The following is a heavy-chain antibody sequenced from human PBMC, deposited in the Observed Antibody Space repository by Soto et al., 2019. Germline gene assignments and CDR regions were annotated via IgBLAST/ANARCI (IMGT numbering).Heavy chain of an antibody. CDR2: IIPIFGTA. V-gene: IGHV1-69*13. Sequence: SVKVSCKASGGTFSSYAISWVRQAPGQGLEWMGGIIPIFGTANYAQKFQGRVTITADESTSTAYMELRSLRSDDTAVYYCARDEWTAPRKWFDPWGQGTLVTVSS. J-gene: IGHJ5*02. D-gene: IGHD3-3*01. CDR3: ARDEWTAPRKWFDP. CDR1: GGTFSSYA.